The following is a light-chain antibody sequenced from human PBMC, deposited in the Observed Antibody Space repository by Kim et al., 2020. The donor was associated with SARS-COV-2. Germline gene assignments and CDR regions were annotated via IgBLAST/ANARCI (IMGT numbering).Light chain of an antibody. CDR1: SGSIASNY. CDR2: EDN. J-gene: IGLJ3*02. V-gene: IGLV6-57*04. CDR3: QSYDSSNPWV. Sequence: NFMLTQPHSVSESPGKTVTISCTRSSGSIASNYVQWYQQRPRSAPTTVIYEDNQRPSGVPARFSGSIDSSSNSASLTISGLKTEDEADYYCQSYDSSNPWVFGGGTQLTVL.